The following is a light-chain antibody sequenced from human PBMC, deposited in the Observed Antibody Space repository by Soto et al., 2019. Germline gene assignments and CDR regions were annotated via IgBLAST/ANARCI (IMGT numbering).Light chain of an antibody. V-gene: IGKV3-15*01. CDR2: GAS. J-gene: IGKJ4*02. CDR1: QSVTRN. CDR3: PQYDIWPNT. Sequence: IVMKKSPATLSLKQGERATRSCRASQSVTRNLAWYQQKPGQAPRLLIYGASTRATGIPARFSGSGSGTEFTLTIIILQSEDFAVYCSPQYDIWPNTSCEGTKV.